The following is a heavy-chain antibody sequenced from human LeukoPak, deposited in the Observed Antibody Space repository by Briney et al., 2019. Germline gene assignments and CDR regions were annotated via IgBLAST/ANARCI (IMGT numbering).Heavy chain of an antibody. CDR3: ARIGAMVDLNYFDY. J-gene: IGHJ4*02. V-gene: IGHV4-61*02. CDR1: GGSISSSSYY. Sequence: PSETLSLTCTVSGGSISSSSYYWGWIRQPPGKGLEWIGRIYTSGGTNYNPSLKSRVTISVDTSKNQFSLKLSSVTAADTAVYYCARIGAMVDLNYFDYWGQGTLVTVSS. D-gene: IGHD4/OR15-4a*01. CDR2: IYTSGGT.